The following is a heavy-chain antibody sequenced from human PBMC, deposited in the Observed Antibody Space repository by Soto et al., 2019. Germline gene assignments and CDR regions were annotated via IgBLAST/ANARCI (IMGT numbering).Heavy chain of an antibody. J-gene: IGHJ4*02. CDR3: ARFTNGLDY. D-gene: IGHD2-8*01. V-gene: IGHV4-31*03. CDR1: GGSITSGGYY. Sequence: SETLSLTCSVSGGSITSGGYYWNWIRQHPGKGLEWIGYIYYGGITYYNTSLKSRITISVDTSKNQFSLKLSSVTAADTAVYYCARFTNGLDYWGQGTLVTVSS. CDR2: IYYGGIT.